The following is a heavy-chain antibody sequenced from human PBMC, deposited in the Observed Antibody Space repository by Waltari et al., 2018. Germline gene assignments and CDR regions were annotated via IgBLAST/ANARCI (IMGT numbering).Heavy chain of an antibody. V-gene: IGHV1-8*03. J-gene: IGHJ5*02. CDR2: MNPNSGNT. CDR1: GSPFTSYD. D-gene: IGHD6-19*01. Sequence: QVQLVQSGAEVKKPGASVKVYCKASGSPFTSYDTNWVRPATGQGLEWMGWMNPNSGNTGYAQKFQGRVTINRNTSISTAYMELSSLRSEDTAVYYCARGVSSGWYLIGTNWFDPWGQGTLVTVSS. CDR3: ARGVSSGWYLIGTNWFDP.